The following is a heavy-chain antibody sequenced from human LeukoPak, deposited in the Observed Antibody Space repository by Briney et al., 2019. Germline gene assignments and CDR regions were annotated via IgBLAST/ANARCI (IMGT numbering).Heavy chain of an antibody. CDR3: AKVQLGIGVDY. D-gene: IGHD7-27*01. CDR1: GFSSSSYA. J-gene: IGHJ4*02. Sequence: PGGSLRLSCAASGFSSSSYAVSWVRQAPGKGLEWVRFTISRDDSKNTLYLQMNSLRAEDTAVYYCAKVQLGIGVDYWGQGTLVTVSS. V-gene: IGHV3-23*01.